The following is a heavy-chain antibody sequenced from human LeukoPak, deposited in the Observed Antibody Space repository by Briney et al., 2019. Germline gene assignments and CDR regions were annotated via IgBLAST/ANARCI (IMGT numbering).Heavy chain of an antibody. J-gene: IGHJ4*02. V-gene: IGHV3-15*01. D-gene: IGHD3-9*01. CDR3: TSVLRYFDWLSEYFDY. CDR1: GFTFSNAW. Sequence: GGSLRLSCAASGFTFSNAWMSWVRQAPGKGLEWVGRIKSKTDGGTTDYAAPVKGRFTISRDDSKNTLYLQMNSLKTEDTAVYYCTSVLRYFDWLSEYFDYWGQGTLVTVSS. CDR2: IKSKTDGGTT.